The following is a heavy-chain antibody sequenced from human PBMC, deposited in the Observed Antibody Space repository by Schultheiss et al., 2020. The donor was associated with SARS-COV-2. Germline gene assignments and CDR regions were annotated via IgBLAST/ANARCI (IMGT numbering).Heavy chain of an antibody. J-gene: IGHJ4*02. CDR2: IYYSGST. D-gene: IGHD4-23*01. CDR1: GGSVSSGSYY. Sequence: SETLSLTCTVSGGSVSSGSYYWSWIRQPPGKGLEWIGYIYYSGSTNYNPSLKSRVTISVDTSKNQFALKLSSVTAADTAVYYCAGTGFYGGNGDYWGQGSLVTVSS. V-gene: IGHV4-61*01. CDR3: AGTGFYGGNGDY.